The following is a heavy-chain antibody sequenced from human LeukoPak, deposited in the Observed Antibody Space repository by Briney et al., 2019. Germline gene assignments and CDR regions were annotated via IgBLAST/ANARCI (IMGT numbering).Heavy chain of an antibody. J-gene: IGHJ5*02. D-gene: IGHD3-3*01. CDR2: IYHSGST. Sequence: SETLSLTCTVSGYSISSGYYWGWIRQPPGKGLEWIGSIYHSGSTYYNPSLKSRVTISVDTSKNQFSLKLSSVTAADTAVYYCARVCKLRFLGWLPLNWSDPWGQETLVTVPS. V-gene: IGHV4-38-2*02. CDR1: GYSISSGYY. CDR3: ARVCKLRFLGWLPLNWSDP.